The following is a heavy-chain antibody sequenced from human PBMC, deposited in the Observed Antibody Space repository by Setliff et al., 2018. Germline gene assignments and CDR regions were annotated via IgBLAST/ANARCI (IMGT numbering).Heavy chain of an antibody. CDR1: GFSLSTSTVR. V-gene: IGHV2-70*04. J-gene: IGHJ5*02. Sequence: SGPTLVNPTEPLTLTCTFSGFSLSTSTVRVSWIRLPPVKDLEWLASSDWDDEKFYSTSLKTRLTISKDTSKNQVILTMTNMDPADTATYYCARTVGYSSVWYDGDWFDPWGQGTLVTSPQ. D-gene: IGHD6-19*01. CDR2: SDWDDEK. CDR3: ARTVGYSSVWYDGDWFDP.